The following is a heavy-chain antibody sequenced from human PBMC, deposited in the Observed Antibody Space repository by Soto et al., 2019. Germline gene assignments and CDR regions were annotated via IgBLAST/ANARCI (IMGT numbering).Heavy chain of an antibody. D-gene: IGHD3-3*01. CDR2: INPSGGST. CDR3: AIXLDSMGVVKADNDDHYYGMDV. J-gene: IGHJ6*02. Sequence: ASVKVSCKASGYTFTSYYMHWVRQAPGQGLEWMGIINPSGGSTSYAQKFQGRVTMTRDTSTSTVHMELSSLRSEDTAVYYCAIXLDSMGVVKADNDDHYYGMDVWGQGTTVTVSS. V-gene: IGHV1-46*01. CDR1: GYTFTSYY.